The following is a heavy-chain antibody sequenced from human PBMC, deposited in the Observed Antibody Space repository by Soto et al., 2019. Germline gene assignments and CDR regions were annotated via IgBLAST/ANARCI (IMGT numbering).Heavy chain of an antibody. D-gene: IGHD3-10*01. J-gene: IGHJ5*02. CDR3: ARDKEAWFGELFPRRSLNWFDP. CDR2: INHSGST. Sequence: SETLSLTCAVYGGSFSGYYWSWIRQPPGKGLEWIGEINHSGSTNYNPSLKSRVTISVDTSKNQFSLKLSSVTAADTAVYYCARDKEAWFGELFPRRSLNWFDPWGQGTLVTVSS. CDR1: GGSFSGYY. V-gene: IGHV4-34*01.